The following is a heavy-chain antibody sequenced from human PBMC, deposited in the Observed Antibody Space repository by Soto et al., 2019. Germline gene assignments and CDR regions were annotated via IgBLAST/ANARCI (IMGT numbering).Heavy chain of an antibody. CDR1: GGTFSSYA. J-gene: IGHJ4*02. D-gene: IGHD3-22*01. CDR3: ARDRHIYYYDSSGYYGHLDY. V-gene: IGHV1-69*13. CDR2: IIPIFGTA. Sequence: SVKVSCKASGGTFSSYAISWVRQAPGQGLEWMGGIIPIFGTANYAQKFQGRVTITADESTSTAYMELSSLRSEDTAVYYCARDRHIYYYDSSGYYGHLDYWGQGTLVTVSS.